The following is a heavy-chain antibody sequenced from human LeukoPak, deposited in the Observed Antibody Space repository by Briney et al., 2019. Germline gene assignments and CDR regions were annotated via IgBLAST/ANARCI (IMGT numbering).Heavy chain of an antibody. CDR2: MNPNSGNT. CDR3: ARASIAARPGYYYYMDV. D-gene: IGHD6-6*01. Sequence: ASVKASCKASGYTFTSYGINWVRQATGQGLEWMGWMNPNSGNTGYAQKFQGRVTITRNTSISTAYMELSSLRSEDTAVYYCARASIAARPGYYYYMDVWGKGTTVTVSS. V-gene: IGHV1-8*03. CDR1: GYTFTSYG. J-gene: IGHJ6*03.